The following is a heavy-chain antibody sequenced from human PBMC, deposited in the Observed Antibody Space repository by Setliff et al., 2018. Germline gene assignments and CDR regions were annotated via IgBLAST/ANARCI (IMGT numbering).Heavy chain of an antibody. CDR1: GSSISSHY. J-gene: IGHJ4*02. CDR2: IFYSGST. V-gene: IGHV4-59*11. CDR3: ARVFYYGSGSYLYYFDS. Sequence: PSETLSLTCTVSGSSISSHYWNWIRQPPGKGPEWIGYIFYSGSTNYNPSLKSRVTISVDTSKNQFSLKLSSVTAADTAVYYCARVFYYGSGSYLYYFDSWGQGTLVTVSS. D-gene: IGHD3-10*01.